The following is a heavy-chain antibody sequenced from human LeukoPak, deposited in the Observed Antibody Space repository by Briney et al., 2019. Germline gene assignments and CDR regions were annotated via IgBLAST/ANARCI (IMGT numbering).Heavy chain of an antibody. Sequence: GGSLRLSCAASGFIFSDFYMSWVRQAAGKGLEYIAYISPSSHDIIYADTVKGRFTISRDNAKNSLYLQMNSLRAEDTAVYYCAKTARVPDYWGQGTQVTVSS. CDR3: AKTARVPDY. CDR2: ISPSSHDI. V-gene: IGHV3-11*06. CDR1: GFIFSDFY. D-gene: IGHD6-6*01. J-gene: IGHJ4*02.